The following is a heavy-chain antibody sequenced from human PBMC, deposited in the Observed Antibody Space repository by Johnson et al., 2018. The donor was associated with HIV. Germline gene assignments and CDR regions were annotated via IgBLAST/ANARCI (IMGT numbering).Heavy chain of an antibody. V-gene: IGHV3-74*01. CDR2: INSDGSSS. Sequence: VQLVESGGGLVQPGGSLRLSCVASGFTFGGEWMHWVRQAPGQGLVWVSRINSDGSSSAYADSVKGRFTISRDGAKNSLYLQMNSLRAEDTAVYYCARDRGYWDAFDIWGQGTMVIVSS. D-gene: IGHD3-22*01. CDR1: GFTFGGEW. CDR3: ARDRGYWDAFDI. J-gene: IGHJ3*02.